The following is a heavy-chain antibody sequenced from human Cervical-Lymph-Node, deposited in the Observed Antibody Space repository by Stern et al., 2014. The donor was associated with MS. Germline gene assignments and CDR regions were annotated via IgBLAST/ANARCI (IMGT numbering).Heavy chain of an antibody. J-gene: IGHJ4*02. Sequence: VQLVESSPGLVKPSETLSLTCTVSGGSIISFSWNWIRQPPRKGLDGIGYIYYSGSTNYNPSLKSRVTISVDTAKNQFSLKLSSVTAADTAVYYCARDQSRHDYFDYWGQGTLVTVSS. CDR1: GGSIISFS. CDR2: IYYSGST. CDR3: ARDQSRHDYFDY. D-gene: IGHD5-12*01. V-gene: IGHV4-59*01.